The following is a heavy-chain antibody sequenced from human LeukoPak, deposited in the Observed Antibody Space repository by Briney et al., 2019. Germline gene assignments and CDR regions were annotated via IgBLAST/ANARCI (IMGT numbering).Heavy chain of an antibody. CDR3: AREGYDILAGNYFDY. CDR2: IYSGGST. J-gene: IGHJ4*02. V-gene: IGHV3-53*01. Sequence: GGSLRLSCAASGFTVSSNYMSWVRQAPGKGLEWVSVIYSGGSTYYADSVKGRFTISRDNSKNTLYLQMNSLRAEDTAVYYCAREGYDILAGNYFDYWGQGTLVTVSS. D-gene: IGHD3-9*01. CDR1: GFTVSSNY.